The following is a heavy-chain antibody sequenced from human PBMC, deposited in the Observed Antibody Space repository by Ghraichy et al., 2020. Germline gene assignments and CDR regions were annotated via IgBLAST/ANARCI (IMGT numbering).Heavy chain of an antibody. CDR1: GFTFSSYS. CDR2: ISSSSSTI. V-gene: IGHV3-48*01. CDR3: ARDLGYSSY. Sequence: EPLSLTCAASGFTFSSYSMNWVRQAPGKGLEWVSYISSSSSTIYYADSVKGRFTISRDNAKNSLYLQMNSLRAEDTAVYYCARDLGYSSYWGQGTLVTVSS. J-gene: IGHJ4*02. D-gene: IGHD6-13*01.